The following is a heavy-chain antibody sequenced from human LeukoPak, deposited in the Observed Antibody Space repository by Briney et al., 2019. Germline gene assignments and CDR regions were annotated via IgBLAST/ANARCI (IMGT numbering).Heavy chain of an antibody. J-gene: IGHJ4*02. V-gene: IGHV3-30*02. CDR3: AKVVRYYYGSSGSALDY. CDR2: IRYDGSNT. D-gene: IGHD3-22*01. Sequence: GGSLTLSCAASGFTFSTYGMHWVRQAPGKGLEWVAFIRYDGSNTHYAGSVKGRFTISRDNSKNTLYLQMNSLRAEDTAMDYCAKVVRYYYGSSGSALDYWGQGTLVTVSS. CDR1: GFTFSTYG.